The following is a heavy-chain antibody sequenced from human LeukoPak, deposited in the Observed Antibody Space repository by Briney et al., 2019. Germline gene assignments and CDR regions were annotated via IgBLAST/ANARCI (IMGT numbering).Heavy chain of an antibody. J-gene: IGHJ4*02. CDR3: ARRHLIANGYFDH. V-gene: IGHV1-18*01. CDR1: GYAFTNYG. D-gene: IGHD2-15*01. CDR2: ISTFNGNT. Sequence: GASVKVSCKASGYAFTNYGITWVRQAPGQGLEWLGWISTFNGNTNYAQKLQDRVTMTTDTSTSTAYLELRSLRSDDTAVYYCARRHLIANGYFDHWGQGTLVTVSS.